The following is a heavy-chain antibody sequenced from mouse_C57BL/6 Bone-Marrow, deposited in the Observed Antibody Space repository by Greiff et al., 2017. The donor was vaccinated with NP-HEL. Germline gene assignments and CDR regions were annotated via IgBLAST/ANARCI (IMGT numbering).Heavy chain of an antibody. CDR3: ARETGSYSNVDY. D-gene: IGHD2-5*01. V-gene: IGHV5-4*01. Sequence: EVMLVESGGGLVKPGGSLKLSCAASGFTFSSYAMSWVRQTPEKRLEWVATISDGGSYTYYPDNVKGRFTISRDNAKNNLYLQMSHLKSEDTAMYYCARETGSYSNVDYWGQGTTLTVSS. CDR2: ISDGGSYT. CDR1: GFTFSSYA. J-gene: IGHJ2*01.